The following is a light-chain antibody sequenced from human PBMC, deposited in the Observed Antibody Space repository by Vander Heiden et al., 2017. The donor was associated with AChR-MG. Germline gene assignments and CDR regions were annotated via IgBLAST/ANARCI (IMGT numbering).Light chain of an antibody. V-gene: IGKV1-39*01. J-gene: IGKJ1*01. CDR3: QQSYGTPRT. CDR1: QSISSY. CDR2: AAS. Sequence: DIQMTQSPSSLSASVGDRVTITCRASQSISSYLNWYQQKPGKAPKLLIYAASSLQSGVPSKFSRSGSGTDFTLTISSLQPEDFATYYCQQSYGTPRTFPPETKVGIK.